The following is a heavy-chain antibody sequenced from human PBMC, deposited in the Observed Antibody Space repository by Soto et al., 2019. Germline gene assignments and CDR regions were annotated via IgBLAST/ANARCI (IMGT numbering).Heavy chain of an antibody. CDR2: IYYSGST. J-gene: IGHJ4*02. Sequence: SETLSLTCTVSGGSISSGGYYWSWIRQHPGKGLEWIGYIYYSGSTYYNPSLKSRVTISVDTSKNQFSLKLSSVTAADTAVYYCARVLYDFWSGYYHLGYYFDYWGQGTLVTVSS. D-gene: IGHD3-3*01. CDR1: GGSISSGGYY. V-gene: IGHV4-31*03. CDR3: ARVLYDFWSGYYHLGYYFDY.